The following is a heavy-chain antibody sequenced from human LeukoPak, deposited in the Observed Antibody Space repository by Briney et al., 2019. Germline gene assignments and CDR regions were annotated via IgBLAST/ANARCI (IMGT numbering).Heavy chain of an antibody. J-gene: IGHJ4*02. CDR3: ARARYDILAGYYSLFDY. V-gene: IGHV1-69*02. CDR2: IIPILGIA. Sequence: SVKVSCKASGGTFSSYTISWVRQAPGQGLEWMGRIIPILGIANYAQKFQGRVTITADKSTSTAYMELSSLRSDDTAVYYCARARYDILAGYYSLFDYWGQGTLVTVSS. CDR1: GGTFSSYT. D-gene: IGHD3-9*01.